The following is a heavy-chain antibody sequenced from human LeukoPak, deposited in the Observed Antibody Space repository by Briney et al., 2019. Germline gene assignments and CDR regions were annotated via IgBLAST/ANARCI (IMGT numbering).Heavy chain of an antibody. V-gene: IGHV6-1*01. CDR1: GDTVSNKRSA. J-gene: IGHJ5*02. Sequence: SQTLSLTCAISGDTVSNKRSAWNWIRQSPSRGLEWLGRTYYRSKWYNDYAVSVKGRITINPDTSKNQFSLQLSSVTPEDTAVYYCARQNNTYHHYNLGWFDPWGQGTLVTVSS. CDR3: ARQNNTYHHYNLGWFDP. D-gene: IGHD5-24*01. CDR2: TYYRSKWYN.